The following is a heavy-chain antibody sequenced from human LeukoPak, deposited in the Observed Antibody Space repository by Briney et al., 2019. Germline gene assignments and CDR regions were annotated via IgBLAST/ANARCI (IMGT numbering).Heavy chain of an antibody. D-gene: IGHD2-2*01. CDR2: LSNDESNK. CDR3: AKDHRYCSSASCTDFDC. J-gene: IGHJ4*02. Sequence: GGSLRLSCAASGFTFSRYGMHWVRQAPGKGLEWVAVLSNDESNKYYADSVKCRFTISRDNSKNTLYLQMSSLRAEDTAVYYCAKDHRYCSSASCTDFDCWGQGTLVTVSS. CDR1: GFTFSRYG. V-gene: IGHV3-30*18.